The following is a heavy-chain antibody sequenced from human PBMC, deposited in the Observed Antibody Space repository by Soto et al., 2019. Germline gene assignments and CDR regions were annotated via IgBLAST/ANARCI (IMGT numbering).Heavy chain of an antibody. CDR1: GGSFSGYY. V-gene: IGHV4-34*01. D-gene: IGHD4-17*01. CDR3: ASGGPVMTTSTTYDY. CDR2: INHSGST. Sequence: PSETLSLTCAVYGGSFSGYYWRWIRQPPGKGQEWIGEINHSGSTNYNPSLKSRVTISVDTSKNQFSLKLSSVTAADTAVYYCASGGPVMTTSTTYDYWGQGTLVTVSS. J-gene: IGHJ4*02.